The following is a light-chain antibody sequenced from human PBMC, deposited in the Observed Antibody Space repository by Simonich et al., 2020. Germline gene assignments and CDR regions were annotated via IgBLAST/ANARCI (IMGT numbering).Light chain of an antibody. CDR2: EGR. V-gene: IGLV2-23*01. CDR1: SSDVGSYNL. Sequence: QSALTQPASVSASPGQSITISCTGTSSDVGSYNLVSWYQQHPGKAPKLMIYEGRKRPSGVSNRFSGSKSGNTASLTISGLQAEDEADYYCCSYAGSSTVVFGGGTKLTVL. J-gene: IGLJ2*01. CDR3: CSYAGSSTVV.